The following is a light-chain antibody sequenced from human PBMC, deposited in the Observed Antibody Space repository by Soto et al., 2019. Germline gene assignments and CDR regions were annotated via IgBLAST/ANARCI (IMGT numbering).Light chain of an antibody. J-gene: IGKJ2*01. V-gene: IGKV3-11*01. CDR3: QQRSNLMYT. Sequence: EIVLTQSPATLSLSPGERATLSCRASQSVSSYLAWYQQKPGQAPRLGIYDASARATGIPARFSGSGSGTDFTLTSSSLEPEDFAVYYCQQRSNLMYTFGQGTKLEIK. CDR1: QSVSSY. CDR2: DAS.